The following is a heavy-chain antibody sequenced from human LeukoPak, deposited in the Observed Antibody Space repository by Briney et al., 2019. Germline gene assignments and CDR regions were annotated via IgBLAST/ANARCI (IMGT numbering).Heavy chain of an antibody. CDR2: IRSKANSYAT. D-gene: IGHD2-21*01. CDR3: TSQAYCGGDCYPGSYYYMDV. CDR1: GFTFSGSA. V-gene: IGHV3-73*01. Sequence: GGSLRLSCAASGFTFSGSAMHWVRQASGKGLEWVGRIRSKANSYATAYAASVKGRFTISRDDSKNTAYLQVNSLKTEDTAVYYCTSQAYCGGDCYPGSYYYMDVWGKGTTVTVSS. J-gene: IGHJ6*03.